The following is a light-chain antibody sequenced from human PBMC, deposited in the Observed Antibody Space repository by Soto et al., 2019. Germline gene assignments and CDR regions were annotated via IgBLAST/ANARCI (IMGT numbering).Light chain of an antibody. CDR1: QDISNY. V-gene: IGKV1-33*01. Sequence: DIPMTQSPSSLSASVGDRVTITCQASQDISNYLNWYQQKPGKAPKLLIYDASNLETGVPSRFSGSGSGTDFTFTISSLQPEDIATYYCQHYDNVPLTFGGGTKVEIK. CDR3: QHYDNVPLT. CDR2: DAS. J-gene: IGKJ4*01.